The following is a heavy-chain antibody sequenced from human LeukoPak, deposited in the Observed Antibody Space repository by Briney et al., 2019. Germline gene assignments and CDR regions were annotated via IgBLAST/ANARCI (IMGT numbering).Heavy chain of an antibody. CDR2: ISSNGGST. Sequence: GGSLRLSCSASGFTFSSYAMHWVRQAPGKGLEYVSAISSNGGSTYYADSVKGRFTISRDNSKNTVYLQMSSLRVEDTAVYYCAMGAIVATIDYWGQGTLVTVSS. J-gene: IGHJ4*02. CDR3: AMGAIVATIDY. V-gene: IGHV3-64*04. D-gene: IGHD5-12*01. CDR1: GFTFSSYA.